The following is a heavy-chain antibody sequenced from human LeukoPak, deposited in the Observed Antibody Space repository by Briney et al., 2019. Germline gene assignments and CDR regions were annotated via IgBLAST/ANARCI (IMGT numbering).Heavy chain of an antibody. V-gene: IGHV3-7*01. CDR3: TSLPGGSYFPLVP. J-gene: IGHJ5*02. CDR2: IKQDGSEK. D-gene: IGHD1-26*01. CDR1: GFTFSSYW. Sequence: GGSLRLSCAASGFTFSSYWMSWVRQAPGKGLEWVANIKQDGSEKYYVDSVKGRFTISRDNAKNSLYLQMNSLRAEDTAVYYCTSLPGGSYFPLVPWGQGTLVTVSS.